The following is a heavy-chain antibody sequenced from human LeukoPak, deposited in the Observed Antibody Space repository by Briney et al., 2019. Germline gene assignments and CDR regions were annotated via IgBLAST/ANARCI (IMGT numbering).Heavy chain of an antibody. CDR3: ARILSGEGALAPYYFDY. V-gene: IGHV2-70*11. Sequence: SGPTLVNPTQTLTLTCTFSGFSLSTSGMCVSWIRQPPGKALEWLARIDWDDDKYYSTSLKTRLTISKDTSKNQVVLTMTNMDPVDTATYYCARILSGEGALAPYYFDYWGQGTLVTVSS. J-gene: IGHJ4*02. CDR2: IDWDDDK. CDR1: GFSLSTSGMC. D-gene: IGHD7-27*01.